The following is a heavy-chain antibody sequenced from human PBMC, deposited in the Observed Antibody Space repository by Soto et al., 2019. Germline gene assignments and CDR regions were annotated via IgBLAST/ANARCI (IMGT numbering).Heavy chain of an antibody. D-gene: IGHD3-3*01. CDR2: ISATAVSS. Sequence: GGSLRLSCAASGFGFSHYVMSWVRQAPGKWLEWVSGISATAVSSYSADSVKGRFTISRDNSQNMLYLQMNSLTAEDTAVYYCAKGGDSWSGYSPHWGQGXLVTVYS. CDR3: AKGGDSWSGYSPH. CDR1: GFGFSHYV. V-gene: IGHV3-23*01. J-gene: IGHJ4*02.